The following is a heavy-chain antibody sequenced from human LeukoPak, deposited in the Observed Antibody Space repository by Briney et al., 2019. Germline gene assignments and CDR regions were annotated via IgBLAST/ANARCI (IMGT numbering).Heavy chain of an antibody. V-gene: IGHV3-64*01. J-gene: IGHJ4*02. Sequence: GGSLRLSCAASGFTFSSYAMRWVRQAPGMGLEYVSAITTNGGSTYYANSVKDRFTISRDNSKNTLYLQMGSLRAEDMAVYYCARGKGVYCGGDCSALDYWGQGTLVTASS. D-gene: IGHD2-21*02. CDR3: ARGKGVYCGGDCSALDY. CDR2: ITTNGGST. CDR1: GFTFSSYA.